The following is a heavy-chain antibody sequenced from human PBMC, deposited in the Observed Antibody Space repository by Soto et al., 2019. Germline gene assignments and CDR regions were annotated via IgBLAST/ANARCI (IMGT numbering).Heavy chain of an antibody. J-gene: IGHJ4*02. CDR1: GDSITSYD. Sequence: PSETLSLTCTVSGDSITSYDWSCMRQPAGKGLEGIGRMFASGSTNYNPSLRSRVTLSIDRAKKQFSLKLNSVTAADTAVYFCARGRYNTGSSIPYFENWGQGTMVTVSS. D-gene: IGHD6-6*01. CDR3: ARGRYNTGSSIPYFEN. CDR2: MFASGST. V-gene: IGHV4-4*07.